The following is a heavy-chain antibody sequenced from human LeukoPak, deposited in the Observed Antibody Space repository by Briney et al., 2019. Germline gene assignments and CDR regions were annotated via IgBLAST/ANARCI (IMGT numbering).Heavy chain of an antibody. V-gene: IGHV3-48*03. D-gene: IGHD3-10*01. J-gene: IGHJ4*02. Sequence: PGGSLRLSCAASGFTFSSYEMNWVRQAPGKGLEWVSYISSSGGTVYYADSVKGRFTISRDNAKNSLYLQMNSLRAEDTALYYCAKNLWFGEPYFDYWGQGTLVTVSS. CDR3: AKNLWFGEPYFDY. CDR2: ISSSGGTV. CDR1: GFTFSSYE.